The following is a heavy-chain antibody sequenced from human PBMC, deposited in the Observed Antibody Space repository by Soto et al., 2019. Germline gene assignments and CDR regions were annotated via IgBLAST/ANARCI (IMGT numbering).Heavy chain of an antibody. CDR3: ARGGGNPNLPDWYYDR. V-gene: IGHV1-69*01. CDR2: IIPIFGTA. Sequence: QVQLVQSGAEVKKPGSSVKVSCKASGGTFSSYAISWVRQAPGPGLEWMGGIIPIFGTANYAQKFQDRVTITADESTSTAYVELSSLRSEDTAVYYCARGGGNPNLPDWYYDRWGRGTLVTVSS. CDR1: GGTFSSYA. D-gene: IGHD2-15*01. J-gene: IGHJ2*01.